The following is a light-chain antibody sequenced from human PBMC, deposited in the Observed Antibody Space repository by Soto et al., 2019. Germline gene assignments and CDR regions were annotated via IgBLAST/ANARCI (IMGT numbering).Light chain of an antibody. V-gene: IGLV2-14*01. J-gene: IGLJ2*01. CDR3: SSYTSASTPLI. Sequence: QSALTQPASVSGSAGQSITISCTGTGSDDGGYNYVSWYQQHPGKAPKVMIYDVSNRPSGVSNRFSGSKSGNTASLTISGLQAEDEADYYCSSYTSASTPLIFGGGTKLTVL. CDR2: DVS. CDR1: GSDDGGYNY.